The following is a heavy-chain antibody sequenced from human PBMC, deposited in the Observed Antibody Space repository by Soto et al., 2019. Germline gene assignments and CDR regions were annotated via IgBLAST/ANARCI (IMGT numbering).Heavy chain of an antibody. V-gene: IGHV3-23*01. Sequence: GGSLRLSCAASGFTFSSYAMSWVRQAPGKGLEWVSAISGSGGSTYYADSVKGRFTISRDNPKNTLYLQMNSLRAEDTAVYYCAKLPQGDYYDSSGYYGAFDIWGQGTTAPV. CDR3: AKLPQGDYYDSSGYYGAFDI. J-gene: IGHJ3*02. CDR2: ISGSGGST. D-gene: IGHD3-22*01. CDR1: GFTFSSYA.